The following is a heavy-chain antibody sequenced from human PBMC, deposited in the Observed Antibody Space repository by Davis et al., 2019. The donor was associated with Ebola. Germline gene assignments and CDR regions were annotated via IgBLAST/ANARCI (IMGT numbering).Heavy chain of an antibody. D-gene: IGHD3-9*01. Sequence: MPSETLSLTCTVSGGSISSYYWSWIRQPPGKGLEWIGEINHSGSTNYNPSLKSRVTISVDTSKNQFSLKLSSVTAADTAVYYCARGNYDILTGYFDYWGQGTLVTVSS. J-gene: IGHJ4*02. V-gene: IGHV4-34*01. CDR2: INHSGST. CDR1: GGSISSYY. CDR3: ARGNYDILTGYFDY.